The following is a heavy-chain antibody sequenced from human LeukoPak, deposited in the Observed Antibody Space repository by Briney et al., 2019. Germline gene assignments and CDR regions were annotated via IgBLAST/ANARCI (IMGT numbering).Heavy chain of an antibody. V-gene: IGHV1-69*13. D-gene: IGHD5-12*01. Sequence: ASVKVSCKXSGGTFSSYAISCVRQAPGQGLEWMGGIIPIFGTANYAQKFQGRVTITADESTSTAYMELSSLRSEDTAVYYCARDQRGYGHYYYYYMDVWGKGTTVTVSS. J-gene: IGHJ6*03. CDR2: IIPIFGTA. CDR1: GGTFSSYA. CDR3: ARDQRGYGHYYYYYMDV.